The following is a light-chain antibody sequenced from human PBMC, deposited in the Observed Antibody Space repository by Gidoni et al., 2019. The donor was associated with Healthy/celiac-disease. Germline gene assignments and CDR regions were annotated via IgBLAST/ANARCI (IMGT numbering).Light chain of an antibody. CDR1: SLRTYY. CDR2: GKN. V-gene: IGLV3-19*01. J-gene: IGLJ3*02. Sequence: SSELTQDPAVSVALGQTVRITCQGDSLRTYYASWYQQKPGQAPVLVIYGKNNRPSGIPDRFSGSSSGNTASLTITGAQAEDEADCYCNSRDVFGGGTKLTVL. CDR3: NSRDV.